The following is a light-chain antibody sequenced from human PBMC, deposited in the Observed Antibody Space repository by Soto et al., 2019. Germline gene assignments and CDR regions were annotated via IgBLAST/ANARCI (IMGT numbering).Light chain of an antibody. J-gene: IGKJ1*01. V-gene: IGKV2-30*02. CDR3: MQGTHWPWT. CDR2: EVS. CDR1: QSLIHSDGNTY. Sequence: DVVMTQSPLSLPVTLGQPAPISCRSSQSLIHSDGNTYLSWFQQRPGQSPRRLIYEVSDRDSGVPDRFTGSGSGTDFTLKISRVEAEDVGVYYCMQGTHWPWTFGQGTEVEIK.